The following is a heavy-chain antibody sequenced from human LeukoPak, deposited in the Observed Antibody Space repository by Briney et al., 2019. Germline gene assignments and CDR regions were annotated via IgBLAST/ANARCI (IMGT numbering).Heavy chain of an antibody. CDR2: ITDGGGST. J-gene: IGHJ4*02. D-gene: IGHD5-12*01. Sequence: GGSLRLSCAASGFTFSSFAMYWARQAPGKGLERVSCITDGGGSTYYADSVKGRFTISRDNSKNTLYLQLNSLRAENTAVYFCATKRWLREDFFDYWGQGTLVTVSS. CDR1: GFTFSSFA. V-gene: IGHV3-23*01. CDR3: ATKRWLREDFFDY.